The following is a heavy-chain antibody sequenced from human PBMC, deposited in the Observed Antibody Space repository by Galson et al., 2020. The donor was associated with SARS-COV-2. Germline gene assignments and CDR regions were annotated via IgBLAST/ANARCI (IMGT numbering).Heavy chain of an antibody. CDR1: GYTFTGYY. D-gene: IGHD4-17*01. CDR2: INPNSGGT. CDR3: AASTVTSENFDY. Sequence: ASVKVSCKASGYTFTGYYMHWVRQAPGQGLEWMGWINPNSGGTNYAQKFQGRVTMTRDTSISTAYMELSRLRSDDTAVYYCAASTVTSENFDYWGQGTLVTVSS. J-gene: IGHJ4*02. V-gene: IGHV1-2*02.